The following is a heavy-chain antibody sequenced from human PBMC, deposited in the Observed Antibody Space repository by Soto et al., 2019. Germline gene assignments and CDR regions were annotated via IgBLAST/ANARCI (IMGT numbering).Heavy chain of an antibody. V-gene: IGHV4-59*01. J-gene: IGHJ6*02. CDR2: IYYSGST. Sequence: TLSLTCTVSGGSISSYYWSWIRQPPGKGLEWIGYIYYSGSTNYNPSLKSRVTISVDTSKNQFSLKLSSVTAADTAVYYCAREISSRGYYYGMDVWGQGTTVTVSS. D-gene: IGHD6-13*01. CDR3: AREISSRGYYYGMDV. CDR1: GGSISSYY.